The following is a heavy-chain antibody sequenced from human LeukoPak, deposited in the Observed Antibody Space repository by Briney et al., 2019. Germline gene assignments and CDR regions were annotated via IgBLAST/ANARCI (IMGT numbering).Heavy chain of an antibody. V-gene: IGHV1-2*02. CDR3: APDSPYSSSWYPFDY. J-gene: IGHJ4*02. D-gene: IGHD6-13*01. CDR2: INPNSGGA. Sequence: ASVKVSCKASGYTSTGYYMHWVRQAPGQGLEWMGWINPNSGGANYAQKFQGRVTMTRDTSISTAYMELSRLRSDDTAVYYCAPDSPYSSSWYPFDYWGQGTLVTVSS. CDR1: GYTSTGYY.